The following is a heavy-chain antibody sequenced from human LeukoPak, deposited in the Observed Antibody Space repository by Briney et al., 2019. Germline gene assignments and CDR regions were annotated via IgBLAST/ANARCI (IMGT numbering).Heavy chain of an antibody. Sequence: SETLSLTCAVSGYSISSGYHWGWIRQPPGKGLQWIGSIFQRGYSYYNPSLKSRVTISVDTSRNQFSLKLSSVTAADTAVYYCAGDKETTGNGRPNWFDPWGQGTLVTVSS. D-gene: IGHD1-1*01. CDR2: IFQRGYS. J-gene: IGHJ5*02. CDR3: AGDKETTGNGRPNWFDP. V-gene: IGHV4-38-2*01. CDR1: GYSISSGYH.